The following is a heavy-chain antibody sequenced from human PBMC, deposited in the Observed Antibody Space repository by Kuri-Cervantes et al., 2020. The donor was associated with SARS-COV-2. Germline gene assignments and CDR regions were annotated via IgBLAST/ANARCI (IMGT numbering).Heavy chain of an antibody. D-gene: IGHD6-19*01. Sequence: GESLKISYAASGFTFSSYAMSWVRQAPGKGLEWVSAISGSGGSTYYADSVKGRFTISRDNSKNTLYLQMNSLRAEDTAVYYCAKDWGYSSGWDYWGQGTLVTVSS. J-gene: IGHJ4*02. CDR1: GFTFSSYA. CDR2: ISGSGGST. CDR3: AKDWGYSSGWDY. V-gene: IGHV3-23*01.